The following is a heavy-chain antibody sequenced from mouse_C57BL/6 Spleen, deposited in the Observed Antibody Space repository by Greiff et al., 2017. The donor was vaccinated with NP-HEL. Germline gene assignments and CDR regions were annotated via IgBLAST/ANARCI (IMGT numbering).Heavy chain of an antibody. J-gene: IGHJ4*01. CDR3: TRPAYYSNYYAMDY. CDR2: IYPGNSDT. Sequence: VQLKQSGTVLARPGASVKMSCKTSGYTFTSYWMHWVKQRPGQGLEWIGAIYPGNSDTSYNQKFKGKAKLTAVTSASTAYMELSSLTNEDSAVYYCTRPAYYSNYYAMDYWGQGTSVTVSS. V-gene: IGHV1-5*01. CDR1: GYTFTSYW. D-gene: IGHD2-5*01.